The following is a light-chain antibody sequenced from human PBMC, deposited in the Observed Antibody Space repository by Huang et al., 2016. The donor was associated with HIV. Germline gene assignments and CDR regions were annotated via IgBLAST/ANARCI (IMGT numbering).Light chain of an antibody. J-gene: IGKJ4*01. Sequence: EIVLTQSPATLSLSPGDRATLAGRASQSVGVYLAWYQQKPGQAPRLIIFEASNRGNGIPDRFSGSGSGTGFTLTIDSLQPDDFAIYYCQQRTKWPPVLTFGGGTRVEIK. V-gene: IGKV3-11*01. CDR3: QQRTKWPPVLT. CDR2: EAS. CDR1: QSVGVY.